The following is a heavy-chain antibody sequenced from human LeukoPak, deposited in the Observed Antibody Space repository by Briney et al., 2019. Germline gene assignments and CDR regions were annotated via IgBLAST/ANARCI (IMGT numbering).Heavy chain of an antibody. CDR1: GESFSGYY. V-gene: IGHV4-59*10. D-gene: IGHD1-26*01. CDR2: IYTSGST. J-gene: IGHJ5*02. Sequence: SETLSLTCAVYGESFSGYYWSWIRQPAGKGLEWIGRIYTSGSTNYNPSLNSRVTMSLDTSKNQFSLKLSSVTAADTAVYFCARSLVGAKFWFDPWGQGTLVTVSS. CDR3: ARSLVGAKFWFDP.